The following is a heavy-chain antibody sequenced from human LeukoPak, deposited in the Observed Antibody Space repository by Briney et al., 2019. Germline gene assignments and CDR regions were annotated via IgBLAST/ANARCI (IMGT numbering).Heavy chain of an antibody. CDR3: ARERRAAAGIHFDY. Sequence: PGGSLRLSCAASGFTFSSYSMNWVRQAPGKGLEWVSSISSSSSYIYYADSVKGRFTISRDNAKNSLYLQMNSLRAEDTAVYYCARERRAAAGIHFDYWGQGTLVAVSS. V-gene: IGHV3-21*01. CDR2: ISSSSSYI. CDR1: GFTFSSYS. J-gene: IGHJ4*02. D-gene: IGHD6-13*01.